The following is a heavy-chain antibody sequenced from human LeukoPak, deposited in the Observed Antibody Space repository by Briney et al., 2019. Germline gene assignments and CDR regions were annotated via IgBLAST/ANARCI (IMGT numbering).Heavy chain of an antibody. CDR2: ISGSGGTT. Sequence: GGSLRLSCAASGFTVSSNYMSWVRQAPGKGLEWVSTISGSGGTTYYSDSVKGRFTISRDNSKNTLYLQMNSLRAEDTAVYYCASQPGDSGWYYFDYWGQGTLVTVSS. V-gene: IGHV3-23*01. CDR3: ASQPGDSGWYYFDY. J-gene: IGHJ4*02. CDR1: GFTVSSNY. D-gene: IGHD6-19*01.